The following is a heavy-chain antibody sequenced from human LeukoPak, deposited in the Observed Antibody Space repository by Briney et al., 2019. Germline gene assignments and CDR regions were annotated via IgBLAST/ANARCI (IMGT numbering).Heavy chain of an antibody. CDR3: TKDPAYCTSNNFNS. D-gene: IGHD2-2*01. CDR2: ISVSGSNT. Sequence: PGGSLRLSCTASGFSFSDYYMGWIRQAPGKGLEWVSYISVSGSNTYYAGSVKGRFTISRDNAKNSLYLQMNSLRAEDTAFYYCTKDPAYCTSNNFNSWGQGTLVTVSS. V-gene: IGHV3-11*01. J-gene: IGHJ5*01. CDR1: GFSFSDYY.